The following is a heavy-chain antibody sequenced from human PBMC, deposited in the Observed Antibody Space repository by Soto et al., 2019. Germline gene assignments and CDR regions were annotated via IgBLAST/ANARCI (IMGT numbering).Heavy chain of an antibody. D-gene: IGHD5-12*01. J-gene: IGHJ4*02. Sequence: LRLSCAASGFTISRNYMSWVRQAPGKGLEWVSVIYSAGNTYYADSVKGRFSISRDNSKNTVYLQMNSLRVEDTAVYYCARGRDGYNFLYEPTWGQGTLVTVSS. CDR3: ARGRDGYNFLYEPT. CDR2: IYSAGNT. CDR1: GFTISRNY. V-gene: IGHV3-53*01.